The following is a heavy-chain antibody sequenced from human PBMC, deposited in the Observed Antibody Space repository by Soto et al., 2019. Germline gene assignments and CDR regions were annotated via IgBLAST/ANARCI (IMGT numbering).Heavy chain of an antibody. V-gene: IGHV3-23*01. D-gene: IGHD2-2*01. J-gene: IGHJ4*02. CDR1: GFTFRSYA. CDR3: AKSIVVAPAAHDY. Sequence: PGGSLRLSCAASGFTFRSYAMSWVRQAPGKGLEWVSAISGSGGSTYYADSVRGRFTISRDNSKNTLYLQMNSLRAEDTAVYYCAKSIVVAPAAHDYWGQGTLVTVSS. CDR2: ISGSGGST.